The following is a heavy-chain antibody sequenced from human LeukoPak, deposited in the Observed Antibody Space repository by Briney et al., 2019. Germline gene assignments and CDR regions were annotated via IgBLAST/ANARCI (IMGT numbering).Heavy chain of an antibody. Sequence: ASVKVSCKASGYTFTSYYMHWVRQAPGQGLEWMGIINPSGGSTSYAQNLQGRVTMTRDMSMSTVYMELSSLRSEDTAVYYCARLAAGGNPYKGLDYWGQGTLVTVSS. CDR2: INPSGGST. CDR1: GYTFTSYY. V-gene: IGHV1-46*01. CDR3: ARLAAGGNPYKGLDY. D-gene: IGHD4-23*01. J-gene: IGHJ4*02.